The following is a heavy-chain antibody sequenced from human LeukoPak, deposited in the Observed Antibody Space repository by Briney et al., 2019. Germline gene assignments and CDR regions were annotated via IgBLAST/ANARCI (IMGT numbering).Heavy chain of an antibody. CDR1: GFDFSSNW. D-gene: IGHD3-3*01. CDR2: IKGDGIST. Sequence: GGSLRLSCAASGFDFSSNWMHWVRHAPGQGLVWVSRIKGDGISTNYADSVKGRFTISRDIAKNTLYLQMNSLRAEDTAVFYCAKDLYLRDFWSGYFDYWGQGIPVTVSS. J-gene: IGHJ4*02. CDR3: AKDLYLRDFWSGYFDY. V-gene: IGHV3-74*01.